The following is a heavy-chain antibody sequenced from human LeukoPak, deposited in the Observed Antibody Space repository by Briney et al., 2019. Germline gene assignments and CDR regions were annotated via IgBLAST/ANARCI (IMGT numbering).Heavy chain of an antibody. J-gene: IGHJ4*02. CDR2: INHSGST. CDR3: ARGHRDYDYVWGSYRSYYLDY. Sequence: SETLSLTCAVYGGSFSGYYWSWIRQPPGKGLEWIGEINHSGSTNYNPSLKSRVTISVDTSKNQFSLKLSSVTAADTAVYYCARGHRDYDYVWGSYRSYYLDYWGQGTLVTVSS. V-gene: IGHV4-34*01. CDR1: GGSFSGYY. D-gene: IGHD3-16*02.